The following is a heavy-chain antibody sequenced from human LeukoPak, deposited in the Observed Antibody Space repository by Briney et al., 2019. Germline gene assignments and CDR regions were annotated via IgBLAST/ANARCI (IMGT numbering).Heavy chain of an antibody. CDR2: IYYSGST. CDR1: GGSIHSSSYY. V-gene: IGHV4-39*07. Sequence: SSETLSLTCTVSGGSIHSSSYYWGWVRQPPEKGLEWIGSIYYSGSTYYNPSLKSRVTISVDTSKNQFSLKLSSVTAADTAVYYCARVGSGGAWFDFWGQGALVSISS. D-gene: IGHD6-19*01. J-gene: IGHJ4*02. CDR3: ARVGSGGAWFDF.